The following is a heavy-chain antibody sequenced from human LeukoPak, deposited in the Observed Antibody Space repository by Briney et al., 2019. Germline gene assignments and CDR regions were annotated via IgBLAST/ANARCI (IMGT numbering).Heavy chain of an antibody. D-gene: IGHD2-2*01. V-gene: IGHV3-23*01. CDR2: ISGSGGST. Sequence: GGSLRLSCAASGFTFSSYAMSWVRQAPGKGLEWVSAISGSGGSTYYADSVKGRFTISRDNSKNTLYLQMNSLRAEDTAVYYCAKDRDIVVVPAATIDYWGQGTLVTVSP. CDR3: AKDRDIVVVPAATIDY. CDR1: GFTFSSYA. J-gene: IGHJ4*02.